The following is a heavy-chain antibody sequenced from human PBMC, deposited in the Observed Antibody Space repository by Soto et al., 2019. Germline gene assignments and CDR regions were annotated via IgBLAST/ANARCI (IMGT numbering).Heavy chain of an antibody. Sequence: QVQVVQSGAEVKKPGSSVKVSCKTSGGTFSTSAISWVRQAPGQGLEWMGGIMPIFRTADYAQKFQGRVTITADESTTTAYVELSGLRSEDTAVYYCARDKDRAQLGGNYYDIMDVGGQGTTVTVTS. J-gene: IGHJ6*02. CDR1: GGTFSTSA. D-gene: IGHD3-3*02. V-gene: IGHV1-69*12. CDR2: IMPIFRTA. CDR3: ARDKDRAQLGGNYYDIMDV.